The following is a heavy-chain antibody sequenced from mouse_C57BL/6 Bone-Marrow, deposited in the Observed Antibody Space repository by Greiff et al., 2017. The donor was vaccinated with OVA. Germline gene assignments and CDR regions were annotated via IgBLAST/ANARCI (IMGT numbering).Heavy chain of an antibody. J-gene: IGHJ1*03. Sequence: EVQLQQSGPELVKPGASVKIPCKASGYTFTDYNMDWVKQSHGKSLEWIGDINPNNGGTIYNQKFKGKATLTVDKSSSTAYMELRSLTSEDTAVYYCARRAYYYYGSSQYFDVWGTGTTVTVSS. D-gene: IGHD1-1*01. CDR2: INPNNGGT. V-gene: IGHV1-18*01. CDR3: ARRAYYYYGSSQYFDV. CDR1: GYTFTDYN.